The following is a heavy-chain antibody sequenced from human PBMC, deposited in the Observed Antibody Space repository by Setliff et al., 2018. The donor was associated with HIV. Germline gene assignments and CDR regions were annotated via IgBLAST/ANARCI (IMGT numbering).Heavy chain of an antibody. CDR3: ARGATLLPGYSDRWEYFYMDV. Sequence: PSETLSLTCAVYGGSFSEYYWSWIRQSPGEGLEWIGEINHSGSTHYNPPLKSRATISVDTSKNQFSLRLNSVTAADTAVYYCARGATLLPGYSDRWEYFYMDVWVNGTTVTVSS. V-gene: IGHV4-34*01. D-gene: IGHD5-12*01. CDR1: GGSFSEYY. CDR2: INHSGST. J-gene: IGHJ6*03.